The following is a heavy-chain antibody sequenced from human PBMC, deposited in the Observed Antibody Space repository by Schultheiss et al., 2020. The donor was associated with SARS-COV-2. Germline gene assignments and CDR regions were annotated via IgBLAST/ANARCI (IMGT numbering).Heavy chain of an antibody. Sequence: GSLRLSCTVSGGSISSYYWSWIRQPPGKGLEWIGEINHSGSTNYNPSLKSRVTISVDTSKNQFSLKLSSVTAADTAVYYCARDSRYYYGSGSYIRRYYYYGMDVWGQGTTVTVSS. D-gene: IGHD3-10*01. J-gene: IGHJ6*02. V-gene: IGHV4-34*01. CDR1: GGSISSYY. CDR2: INHSGST. CDR3: ARDSRYYYGSGSYIRRYYYYGMDV.